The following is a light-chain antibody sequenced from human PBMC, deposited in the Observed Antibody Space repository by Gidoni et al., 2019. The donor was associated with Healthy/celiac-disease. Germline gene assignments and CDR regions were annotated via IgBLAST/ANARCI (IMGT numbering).Light chain of an antibody. CDR1: QILLHSNGYNY. CDR2: LGS. V-gene: IGKV2-28*01. Sequence: DIVMPRSPLSLPVTPGEPASISCRSSQILLHSNGYNYLDWYLQQPGQSPQLQTYLGSTRASGVPDRFSGSGSGTDFTLRISRVEAEDVGVYYCMQALQTPPTFGQGTKVEIK. J-gene: IGKJ1*01. CDR3: MQALQTPPT.